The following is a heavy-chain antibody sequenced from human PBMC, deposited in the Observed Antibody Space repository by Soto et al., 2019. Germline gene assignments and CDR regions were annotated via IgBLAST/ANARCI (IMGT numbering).Heavy chain of an antibody. Sequence: SETLSLTCTVSGDSTSTYYWSWIRQPPGKGLEWIGHIHYSGGTNYNPSLKSRGTISVDTSKSHLSLKLSSVTPADTAVYYCARDFRRGFSYGYIGYFDYWGQGTLVTVSS. CDR2: IHYSGGT. V-gene: IGHV4-59*01. CDR1: GDSTSTYY. J-gene: IGHJ4*02. CDR3: ARDFRRGFSYGYIGYFDY. D-gene: IGHD5-18*01.